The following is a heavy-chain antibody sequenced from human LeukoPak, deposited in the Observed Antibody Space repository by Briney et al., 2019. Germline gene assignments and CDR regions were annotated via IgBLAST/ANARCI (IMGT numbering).Heavy chain of an antibody. CDR1: GGSIASSSYY. V-gene: IGHV4-39*01. CDR3: ARQTGSGLFILP. D-gene: IGHD3/OR15-3a*01. J-gene: IGHJ4*02. CDR2: VFRTGTT. Sequence: PSETLSLTCSVSGGSIASSSYYCGWIRQPPGKGLEWIGSVFRTGTTYYSASLKSRVSISVDTSKNDFALKLASVTAADTAVYYCARQTGSGLFILPGGQGTLVTVSS.